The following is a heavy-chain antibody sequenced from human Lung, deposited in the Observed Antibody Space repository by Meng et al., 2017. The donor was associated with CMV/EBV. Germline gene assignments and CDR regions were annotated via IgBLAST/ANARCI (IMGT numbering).Heavy chain of an antibody. CDR2: ISFEGSNR. D-gene: IGHD3/OR15-3a*01. J-gene: IGHJ4*02. CDR1: GFTFSNYG. CDR3: AKDGLEYNYDYWFEN. Sequence: SCEASGFTFSNYGIHYRRQTPGKGLEWVAVISFEGSNRYYAESVRGRFTISRDDAKNTVHLQMNGLRPEDTAVYYCAKDGLEYNYDYWFENWGQGTKVTVSS. V-gene: IGHV3-30*04.